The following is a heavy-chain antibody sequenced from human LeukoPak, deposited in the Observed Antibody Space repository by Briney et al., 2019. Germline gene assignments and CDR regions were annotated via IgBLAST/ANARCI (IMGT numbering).Heavy chain of an antibody. J-gene: IGHJ4*02. CDR1: GCSISSYY. V-gene: IGHV4-59*01. D-gene: IGHD5-12*01. CDR2: IYSSGST. CDR3: GRGGWSLDY. Sequence: ETPSLTCAVSGCSISSYYLSWIRQPPGKGLEWIGDIYSSGSTDYNPSLKSGVTMSVDTSKNQFSLKLSSVNAADTAVYYCGRGGWSLDYCGEGTLVTVSS.